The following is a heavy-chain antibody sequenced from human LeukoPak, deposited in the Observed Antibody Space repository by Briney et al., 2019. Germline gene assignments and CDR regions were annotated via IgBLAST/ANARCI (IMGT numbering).Heavy chain of an antibody. D-gene: IGHD3-3*01. CDR3: TTDLYYDFWSGFHY. J-gene: IGHJ4*02. CDR2: IKSKTDGGTT. CDR1: GFTFTNAW. Sequence: GGSLRLSCAASGFTFTNAWMNWVRRAPGKGLEWVGRIKSKTDGGTTDYAAPVKGRFTISRDDSKNTLYLQMNSLKTEDTAVYYCTTDLYYDFWSGFHYWGQGTLVTVSS. V-gene: IGHV3-15*01.